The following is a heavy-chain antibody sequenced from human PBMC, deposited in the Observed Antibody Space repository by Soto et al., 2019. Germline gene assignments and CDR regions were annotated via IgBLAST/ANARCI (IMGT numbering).Heavy chain of an antibody. CDR3: VQSRCGGDCLQSYSAHSYYGLDV. D-gene: IGHD2-21*02. CDR1: GFSFSSIGEG. CDR2: IYWDDDK. V-gene: IGHV2-5*02. Sequence: QITLKESGPTLVKPTQTLTLTCTFPGFSFSSIGEGVGWIRQPPGKALEWLALIYWDDDKRYSPSLKSRLAIAKDTPKNQVVLTMTSMDPVDTATYYCVQSRCGGDCLQSYSAHSYYGLDVWGQGTTVTVSS. J-gene: IGHJ6*02.